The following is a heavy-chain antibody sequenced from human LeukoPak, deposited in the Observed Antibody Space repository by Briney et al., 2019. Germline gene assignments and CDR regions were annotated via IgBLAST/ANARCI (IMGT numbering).Heavy chain of an antibody. D-gene: IGHD6-19*01. V-gene: IGHV3-7*01. J-gene: IGHJ4*02. CDR3: ATPSDWRFDF. CDR2: IKPDGSAA. CDR1: GFTFSMYW. Sequence: GGSLRLSCTDSGFTFSMYWMSWVRQAPGKGLEWLASIKPDGSAAIYVDSMKGRFTISRDNAKNSLYLQMNSLTVEDTAVYYCATPSDWRFDFWGQGTLVTVSS.